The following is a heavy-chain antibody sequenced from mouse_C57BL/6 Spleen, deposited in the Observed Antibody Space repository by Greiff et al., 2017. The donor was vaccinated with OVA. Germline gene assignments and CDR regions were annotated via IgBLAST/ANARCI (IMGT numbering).Heavy chain of an antibody. D-gene: IGHD3-2*02. V-gene: IGHV1-69*01. Sequence: VQLQQSGAELVMPGASVKLSCKASGYTFTSYWMHWVKQRPGQGLEWIGEIDPSDSYTNYNQKFKGKSTLTVDKSSSTAYMQLSSLTSEDSAVYYCARVGSSGYVFFDYWGQGTTLTVSS. CDR1: GYTFTSYW. CDR2: IDPSDSYT. CDR3: ARVGSSGYVFFDY. J-gene: IGHJ2*01.